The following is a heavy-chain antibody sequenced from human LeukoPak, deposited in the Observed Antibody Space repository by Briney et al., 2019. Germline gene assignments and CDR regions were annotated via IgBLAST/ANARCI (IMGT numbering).Heavy chain of an antibody. D-gene: IGHD6-19*01. CDR3: ARGSGWYYYYMDV. Sequence: GASVKVSCKASGYTFTGYYMHWVRQAPGQGLEWMGRINPNSGGTNYAQKFQGRVTMTRDTSISTAYMELSRLRSDDAAVYYCARGSGWYYYYMDVWGKGTTVTVSS. J-gene: IGHJ6*03. CDR2: INPNSGGT. CDR1: GYTFTGYY. V-gene: IGHV1-2*06.